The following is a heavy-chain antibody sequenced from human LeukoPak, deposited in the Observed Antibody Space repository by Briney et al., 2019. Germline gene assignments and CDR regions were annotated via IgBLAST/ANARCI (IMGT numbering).Heavy chain of an antibody. Sequence: ASVKVSCKASGYTFTSYDINWVRQATGQGLEWMGWMNPNSGNTGYAQKFQGRVTITRNTSISTAYMELSSLRSEDTAVYYCARGGVKYCSSTSCRYLDYWGQGTLVTVSS. CDR1: GYTFTSYD. CDR2: MNPNSGNT. D-gene: IGHD2-2*01. V-gene: IGHV1-8*03. J-gene: IGHJ4*02. CDR3: ARGGVKYCSSTSCRYLDY.